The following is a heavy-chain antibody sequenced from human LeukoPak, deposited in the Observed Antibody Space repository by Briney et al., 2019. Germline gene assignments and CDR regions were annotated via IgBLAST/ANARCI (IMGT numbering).Heavy chain of an antibody. J-gene: IGHJ3*02. D-gene: IGHD6-13*01. CDR1: GGSISSSNW. Sequence: SETLSLTCAVSGGSISSSNWWSWVRQPPGKGLEWIGEIYHSGSTNYNPSLKSRVTISVDKSKNQFSLKLSSVTAADTAVYYCARAEAPKGNAFDIWGQGTMVTVSS. CDR2: IYHSGST. V-gene: IGHV4-4*02. CDR3: ARAEAPKGNAFDI.